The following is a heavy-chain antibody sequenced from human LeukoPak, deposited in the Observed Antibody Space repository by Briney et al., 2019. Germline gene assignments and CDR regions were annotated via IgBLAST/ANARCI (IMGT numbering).Heavy chain of an antibody. V-gene: IGHV1-69*13. Sequence: ASVKVSCKASGGTFSSYAISWVRQAPGQGLEWMGGIIPIFGTANYAQKFQGRVTITADESTSTAYVELSSLRSEDTAVYYCARGERSSFNLDYWGQGTLVTVSS. J-gene: IGHJ4*02. D-gene: IGHD6-6*01. CDR1: GGTFSSYA. CDR3: ARGERSSFNLDY. CDR2: IIPIFGTA.